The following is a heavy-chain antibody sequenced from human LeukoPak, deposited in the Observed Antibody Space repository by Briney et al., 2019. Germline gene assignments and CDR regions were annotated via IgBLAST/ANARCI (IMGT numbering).Heavy chain of an antibody. V-gene: IGHV3-30*04. CDR1: GFTFSSYA. Sequence: GGSLRLSCAASGFTFSSYAMHWVRQAPGKGLEWVAVISYDGSNKYYADSVKGRFTISRDNSKNTLYLQMNSLRAEDTALYYCARGTKGHSSSHFDYWGQGTLVTVSS. CDR3: ARGTKGHSSSHFDY. D-gene: IGHD6-13*01. J-gene: IGHJ4*02. CDR2: ISYDGSNK.